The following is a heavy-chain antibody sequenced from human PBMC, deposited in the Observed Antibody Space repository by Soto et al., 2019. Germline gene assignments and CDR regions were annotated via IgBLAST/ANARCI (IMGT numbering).Heavy chain of an antibody. V-gene: IGHV1-24*01. CDR3: ATDQVYYYGSGSYYRAGGYFDY. D-gene: IGHD3-10*01. J-gene: IGHJ4*02. Sequence: ASVKVSFKVSGYTLTELSMHWLRQAPGKGLEWMGGFDPEDGETIYAQKFQGRVTMTEDTSTDTAYMELSSLRSEDTAVYYCATDQVYYYGSGSYYRAGGYFDYWGQGTLVTVSS. CDR1: GYTLTELS. CDR2: FDPEDGET.